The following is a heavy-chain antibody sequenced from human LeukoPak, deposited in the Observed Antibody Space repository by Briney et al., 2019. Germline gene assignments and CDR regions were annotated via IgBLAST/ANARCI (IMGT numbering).Heavy chain of an antibody. CDR2: IILIFGTA. CDR3: ARYGGAYYYDSSDAFDI. V-gene: IGHV1-69*13. CDR1: GGTFSSYA. D-gene: IGHD3-22*01. Sequence: ASVKVSCKASGGTFSSYAISWVRQAPGQGLEWMGGIILIFGTANYAQKFQGRVTITADESTSTAYMELSSLRSEDTAVYYCARYGGAYYYDSSDAFDIWGQGTMVTVSS. J-gene: IGHJ3*02.